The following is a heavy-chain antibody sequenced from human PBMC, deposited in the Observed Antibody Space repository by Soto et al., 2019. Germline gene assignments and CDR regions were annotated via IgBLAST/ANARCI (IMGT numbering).Heavy chain of an antibody. V-gene: IGHV3-30-3*01. CDR1: GFTFCSYA. Sequence: GGSLRLSCAASGFTFCSYAMHWVRQTPGKGLEWVAVISYDGSNKYYAASVKGRFTISRDNSKNTLYLQMNSLRAEDTAVYYCARDLLWARDYYYYYGMDVWGQGTTVTVSS. CDR2: ISYDGSNK. J-gene: IGHJ6*02. CDR3: ARDLLWARDYYYYYGMDV. D-gene: IGHD3-10*01.